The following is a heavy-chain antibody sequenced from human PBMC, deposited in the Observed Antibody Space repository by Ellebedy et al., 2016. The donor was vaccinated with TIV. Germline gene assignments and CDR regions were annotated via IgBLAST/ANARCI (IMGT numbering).Heavy chain of an antibody. J-gene: IGHJ1*01. D-gene: IGHD3-10*01. Sequence: GESLKISCAASGFTFTDYYMSWIRQSPGKGLEWVSYISISGTTVYYADSVKGRFTISRDNAKNSLYLQMNSLRADDTATYYCARDLYYGSGKMASSWGQGTLVTVSS. CDR3: ARDLYYGSGKMASS. CDR2: ISISGTTV. V-gene: IGHV3-11*01. CDR1: GFTFTDYY.